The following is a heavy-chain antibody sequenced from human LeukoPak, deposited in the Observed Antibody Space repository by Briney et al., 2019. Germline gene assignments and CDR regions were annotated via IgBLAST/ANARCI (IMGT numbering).Heavy chain of an antibody. D-gene: IGHD3-10*01. CDR1: GFTFSSYA. CDR2: ISGSGGST. J-gene: IGHJ4*02. V-gene: IGHV3-23*01. Sequence: GGSLRLSCAASGFTFSSYAMSWVRQAPGKGLEWVSAISGSGGSTYYADSVKGRFTISRDNAKNSLYLQMNSLRAEDTAVYYCARGKNYGSGSYLDYWGQGTLVTVSS. CDR3: ARGKNYGSGSYLDY.